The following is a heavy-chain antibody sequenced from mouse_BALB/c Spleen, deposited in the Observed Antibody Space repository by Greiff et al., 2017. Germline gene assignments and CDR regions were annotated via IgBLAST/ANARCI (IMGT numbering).Heavy chain of an antibody. D-gene: IGHD4-1*01. CDR3: ARSRDWDGAMDY. CDR2: ISYSGST. V-gene: IGHV3-2*02. CDR1: GYSITSDYA. Sequence: EVQLVESGPGLVKPSQSLSLTCTVTGYSITSDYAWNWIRQFPGNKLEWMGYISYSGSTSYNPSLKSRISITRDTSKNQFFLQLNSVTTEDTATYYCARSRDWDGAMDYWGQGTSVTVSS. J-gene: IGHJ4*01.